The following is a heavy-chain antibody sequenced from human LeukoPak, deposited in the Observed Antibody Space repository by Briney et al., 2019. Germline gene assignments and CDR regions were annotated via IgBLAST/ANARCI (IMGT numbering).Heavy chain of an antibody. J-gene: IGHJ3*02. D-gene: IGHD2-2*01. CDR2: ISYDGSNK. Sequence: GGSLRLSCAASGFTFSSYAMHWVRQAPGKGLEWVAVISYDGSNKYYADSVKGRFTISRDNSKNTLYLQMNSLRAEDTAVYYCARENIVVVPAAPDAFDIWGQGTMVTVSS. V-gene: IGHV3-30-3*01. CDR1: GFTFSSYA. CDR3: ARENIVVVPAAPDAFDI.